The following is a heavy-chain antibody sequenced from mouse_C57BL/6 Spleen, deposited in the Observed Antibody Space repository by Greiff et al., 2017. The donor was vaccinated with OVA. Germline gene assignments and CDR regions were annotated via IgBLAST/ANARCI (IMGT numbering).Heavy chain of an antibody. CDR2: INPNNGGT. V-gene: IGHV1-26*01. CDR3: ARPYYYGSGNAMDY. J-gene: IGHJ4*01. Sequence: VQLQQSGPELVKPGASVKISCKASGYTFTDYYMNWVKQSHGKSLEWIGDINPNNGGTSYNQKFKGKATLTVDKSSSTAYMELRSLTSEDSAVYYCARPYYYGSGNAMDYWGQGTSVTVSS. D-gene: IGHD1-1*01. CDR1: GYTFTDYY.